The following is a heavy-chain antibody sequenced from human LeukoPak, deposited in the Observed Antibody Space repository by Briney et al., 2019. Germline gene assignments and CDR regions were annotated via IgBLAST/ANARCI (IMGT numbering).Heavy chain of an antibody. J-gene: IGHJ5*02. CDR2: IYTSGST. CDR1: GGSISSGSYY. V-gene: IGHV4-61*02. Sequence: SETLSLTCTVSGGSISSGSYYWSWIRQPAGRGLEWIVRIYTSGSTSYNPSLKSRVTISVDTSKNQFSLKLSSVTAADTAVYYCARDPYYDFWSGGFDPWGQGTLVTVSS. CDR3: ARDPYYDFWSGGFDP. D-gene: IGHD3-3*01.